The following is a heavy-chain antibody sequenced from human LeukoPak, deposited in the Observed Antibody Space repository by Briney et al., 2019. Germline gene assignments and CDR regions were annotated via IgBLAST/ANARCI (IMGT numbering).Heavy chain of an antibody. CDR1: GFIFGDYA. D-gene: IGHD5-18*01. Sequence: GGSLRLSCTASGFIFGDYAMSWVRQAPGKGLEWVGFIRSKAYGGTTEYAASVKGRFTISRDDSKTIAYLQMNSLKTEDTAVYYCTRSREDPEDVDTAPGYWGQGTLVTVSS. J-gene: IGHJ4*02. CDR2: IRSKAYGGTT. V-gene: IGHV3-49*04. CDR3: TRSREDPEDVDTAPGY.